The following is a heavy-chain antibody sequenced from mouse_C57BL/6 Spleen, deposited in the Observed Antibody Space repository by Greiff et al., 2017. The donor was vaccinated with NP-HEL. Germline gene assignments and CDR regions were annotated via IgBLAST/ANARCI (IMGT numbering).Heavy chain of an antibody. D-gene: IGHD1-1*02. V-gene: IGHV1-55*01. CDR2: IYLGSGST. CDR3: ARGEVLPRLSMDY. Sequence: VQLQQPGAELVKPGASVKMSCKASGYTFTSYWITWVKQRPGQGLEWIGDIYLGSGSTNYNEKFKSKATLTVDTSSSTAYMQLSSLTSEDSAVYYCARGEVLPRLSMDYWGQGTSVTVSS. CDR1: GYTFTSYW. J-gene: IGHJ4*01.